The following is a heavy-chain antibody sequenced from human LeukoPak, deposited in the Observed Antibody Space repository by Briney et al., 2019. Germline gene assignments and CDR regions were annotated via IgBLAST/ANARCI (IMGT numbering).Heavy chain of an antibody. CDR1: GYTFTGYY. J-gene: IGHJ4*02. V-gene: IGHV1-2*02. D-gene: IGHD5-18*01. Sequence: ASVKVSCKASGYTFTGYYIHWVRQAPGQGLDWMGWITPISGATYYAQKFQGRVILTRDTSLSTVYMELSSLRSDDTAMYFCARDGPRGYSHSGYDSWGQGTPVTVSS. CDR2: ITPISGAT. CDR3: ARDGPRGYSHSGYDS.